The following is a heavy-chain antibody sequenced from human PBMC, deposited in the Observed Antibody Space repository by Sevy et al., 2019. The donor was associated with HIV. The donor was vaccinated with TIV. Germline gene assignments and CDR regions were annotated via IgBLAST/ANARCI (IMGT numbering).Heavy chain of an antibody. J-gene: IGHJ5*02. CDR1: GGSISAYY. V-gene: IGHV4-59*01. Sequence: SETLSLTCTVSGGSISAYYWSWIRQPPGKPLEYIGYIYYTGSTNYNPSLKSRVTISLDTSKNQFSLKLNSVTAADTAVYFCAGAPPVRSGDDSLNWFDPWGQGTLVTVSS. CDR3: AGAPPVRSGDDSLNWFDP. CDR2: IYYTGST. D-gene: IGHD5-12*01.